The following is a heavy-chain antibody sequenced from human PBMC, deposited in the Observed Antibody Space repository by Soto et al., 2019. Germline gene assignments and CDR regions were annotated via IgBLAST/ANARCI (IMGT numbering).Heavy chain of an antibody. CDR1: GYTFTSYG. CDR2: INAGNVNT. J-gene: IGHJ6*02. Sequence: RASVKVSCKASGYTFTSYGIHWVRQAPGQRLEWTGWINAGNVNTKYSEKFQGRVTITRDTSASTAYLELSSLRSEDTAVYYCARDPNDSSAYYHHYYYGMDVWGQGTTVTVSS. CDR3: ARDPNDSSAYYHHYYYGMDV. V-gene: IGHV1-3*01. D-gene: IGHD3-22*01.